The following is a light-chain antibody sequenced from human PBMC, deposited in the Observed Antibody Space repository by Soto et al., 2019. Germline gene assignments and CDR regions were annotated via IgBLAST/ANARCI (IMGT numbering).Light chain of an antibody. CDR1: QGISSY. Sequence: DIQLTQSPSFLSASVGDRVTITYRASQGISSYLAWYQQKPGKAPKLLIYAASTLQSGVPSRFSGSGSGTEFTLTISSLQPEDFATYYCQQLNSYSYTFGQGTKLDIK. J-gene: IGKJ2*01. V-gene: IGKV1-9*01. CDR3: QQLNSYSYT. CDR2: AAS.